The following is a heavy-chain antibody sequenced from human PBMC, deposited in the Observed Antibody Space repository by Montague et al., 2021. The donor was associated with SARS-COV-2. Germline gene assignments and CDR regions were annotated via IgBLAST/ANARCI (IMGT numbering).Heavy chain of an antibody. V-gene: IGHV6-1*01. J-gene: IGHJ6*02. D-gene: IGHD1-1*01. CDR1: GDSVARNRAT. CDR3: TSGREGNYNVMDV. CDR2: TYYRSKWYN. Sequence: CAISGDSVARNRATWEGDRQSPSRGLEWLGRTYYRSKWYNDYAVSVRGRVTINPDTSKNQFSLQLNSVTPEDTAIYYCTSGREGNYNVMDVWGQGTTVTVSS.